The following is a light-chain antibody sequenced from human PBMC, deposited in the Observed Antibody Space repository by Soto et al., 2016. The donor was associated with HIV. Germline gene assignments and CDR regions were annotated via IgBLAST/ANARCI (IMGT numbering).Light chain of an antibody. J-gene: IGKJ2*01. V-gene: IGKV1-5*03. Sequence: DIQMTHSPSTLSASVGDRVTITCRASQSISTWLAWYQQKPGKAPKLLIYKASTLESGVPSRFSGSGSGTEFTLTISNLQPEDFATYYCLQHNDYPYTFWPGTKAGDQ. CDR1: QSISTW. CDR2: KAS. CDR3: LQHNDYPYT.